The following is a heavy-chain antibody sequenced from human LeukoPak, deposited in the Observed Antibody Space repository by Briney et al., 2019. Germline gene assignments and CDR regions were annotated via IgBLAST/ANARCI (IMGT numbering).Heavy chain of an antibody. D-gene: IGHD6-19*01. Sequence: PETLSLTCAVYGGSFSGYYWSWIRQPPGKGLEWIGEINHSGSTNYNPSLKSRVTISVDTSKNQFSLKLSSVTAADTAVYYCAREGPYSSGWYYFDYWGQGTLVTVSS. CDR3: AREGPYSSGWYYFDY. V-gene: IGHV4-34*01. J-gene: IGHJ4*02. CDR2: INHSGST. CDR1: GGSFSGYY.